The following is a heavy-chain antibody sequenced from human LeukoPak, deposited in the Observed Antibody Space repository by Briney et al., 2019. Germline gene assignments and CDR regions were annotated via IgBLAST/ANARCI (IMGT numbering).Heavy chain of an antibody. CDR2: IWYDGSNK. J-gene: IGHJ1*01. CDR1: GFTFSSYG. V-gene: IGHV3-33*06. CDR3: AKDPYSGSRYFQR. Sequence: PGGSLRLSCATSGFTFSSYGMHWVRQAPGKGLEWVAVIWYDGSNKYYADSGKGRFTISRDNSENPLYLQMNSLRGEDTGLYYCAKDPYSGSRYFQRWGQGTLVTVSS. D-gene: IGHD1-26*01.